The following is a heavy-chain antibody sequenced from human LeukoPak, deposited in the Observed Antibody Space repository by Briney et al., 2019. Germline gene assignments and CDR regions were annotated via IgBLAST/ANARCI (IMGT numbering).Heavy chain of an antibody. V-gene: IGHV3-7*01. CDR2: IKPDGGEK. D-gene: IGHD2-15*01. Sequence: PGGSLRLSCAASGFTFSSYWMSWVRQAPGKGLEWVANIKPDGGEKNYVGSVKGRFTISRDNANNLLYLQMNSLRAEDTAVYYCVRDSGVVALYWYFDLWGRGTLVTVSS. J-gene: IGHJ2*01. CDR1: GFTFSSYW. CDR3: VRDSGVVALYWYFDL.